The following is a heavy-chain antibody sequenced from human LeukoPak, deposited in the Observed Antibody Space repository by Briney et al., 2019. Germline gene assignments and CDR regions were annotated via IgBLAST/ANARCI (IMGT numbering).Heavy chain of an antibody. CDR3: ARGYCSGGSCSHDLYYFDY. CDR1: GGSFSGYY. V-gene: IGHV4-34*01. CDR2: INHSGST. D-gene: IGHD2-15*01. J-gene: IGHJ4*02. Sequence: SETLSLTCAVYGGSFSGYYWSWIRQPSGKGLEWIGEINHSGSTNYNPSLKSRVTISVDTSKNQFSLKLSSVTAADTAVYYCARGYCSGGSCSHDLYYFDYWGQGTLVTVSS.